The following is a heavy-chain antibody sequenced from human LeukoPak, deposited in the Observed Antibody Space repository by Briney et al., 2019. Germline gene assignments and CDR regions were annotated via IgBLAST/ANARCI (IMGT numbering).Heavy chain of an antibody. Sequence: PSETLSLTCTVSGGSISSYYWSWIRQPPGKGLEWIGYIYYSGGTNYNPSLKSRVTISVDTSKNQFSLKLSSVTAADTAVYYCARQLTVAGTPIDYWGQGTLVTVSS. V-gene: IGHV4-59*08. D-gene: IGHD6-19*01. CDR2: IYYSGGT. CDR1: GGSISSYY. J-gene: IGHJ4*02. CDR3: ARQLTVAGTPIDY.